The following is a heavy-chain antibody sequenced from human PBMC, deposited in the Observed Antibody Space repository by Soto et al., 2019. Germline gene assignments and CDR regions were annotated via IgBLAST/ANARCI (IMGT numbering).Heavy chain of an antibody. CDR1: GSTFSSSE. D-gene: IGHD3-3*01. J-gene: IGHJ6*02. CDR3: ASVNVRFSYGIDV. Sequence: GGSLRLSCAASGSTFSSSEMHWVRQAPGKGLEWISYISKSSSVIYYADSVKGRFTISRDNTKNLLYLQMNSLRADDTAVYFWASVNVRFSYGIDVWRQGTTGNGSS. V-gene: IGHV3-48*03. CDR2: ISKSSSVI.